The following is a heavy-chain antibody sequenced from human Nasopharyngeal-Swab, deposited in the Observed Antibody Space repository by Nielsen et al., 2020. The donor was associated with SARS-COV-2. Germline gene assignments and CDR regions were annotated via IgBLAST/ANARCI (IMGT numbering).Heavy chain of an antibody. J-gene: IGHJ4*02. CDR2: IKQDGSEK. CDR3: ARGTVGIPGFDY. D-gene: IGHD1-26*01. Sequence: WIRQPPGKGLEWVAAIKQDGSEKYYVGSVEGRFTSSRDNAKNSVYLQTSCLGAEDTAVYFCARGTVGIPGFDYWGQGILVTVSS. V-gene: IGHV3-7*03.